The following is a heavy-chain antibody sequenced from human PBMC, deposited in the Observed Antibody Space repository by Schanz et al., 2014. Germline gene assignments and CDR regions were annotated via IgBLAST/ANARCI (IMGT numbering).Heavy chain of an antibody. D-gene: IGHD1-20*01. J-gene: IGHJ6*02. CDR3: ARRITGTHHNPYSHGMDV. Sequence: EVQLLESGGGLVQPGGSLRLSCAASGFTFSSYAMSWVRQAPGKGLEWVSAISGSGETTYYADSVKGRFTISRDNSKNALYLQTNSLRAEDTAVYYCARRITGTHHNPYSHGMDVWGQGTTATFSS. CDR1: GFTFSSYA. CDR2: ISGSGETT. V-gene: IGHV3-23*01.